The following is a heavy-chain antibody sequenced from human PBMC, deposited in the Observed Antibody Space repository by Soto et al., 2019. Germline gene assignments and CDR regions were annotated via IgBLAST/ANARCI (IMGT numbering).Heavy chain of an antibody. CDR3: AKVGGGSLPDF. D-gene: IGHD1-26*01. J-gene: IGHJ4*02. Sequence: QVQLVESGGGVVQPGRSLRLSCAASGFTFSSYGMHWVRQAPGKGLEWVAVISYDGSNKYYADSVKGRFTISRDNSKNTPYLQMNRLRAEDTAVYYCAKVGGGSLPDFWGQGTLVTVSS. V-gene: IGHV3-30*18. CDR2: ISYDGSNK. CDR1: GFTFSSYG.